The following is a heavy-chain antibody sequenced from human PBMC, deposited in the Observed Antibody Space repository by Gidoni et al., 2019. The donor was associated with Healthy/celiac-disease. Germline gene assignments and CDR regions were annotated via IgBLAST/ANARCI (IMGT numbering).Heavy chain of an antibody. CDR3: AKAYYCSGGSCYLDY. CDR1: GFTFDDYA. CDR2: ISWNSGSI. Sequence: EVQLVESGGGLVQPGRSLRLSCAASGFTFDDYAMHWCRQAPGKGLEWVSGISWNSGSIVYADSVKGRFTISRDNAKNSLYLQMNSLRAEDTALYYCAKAYYCSGGSCYLDYWGQGTLVTVSS. V-gene: IGHV3-9*01. D-gene: IGHD2-15*01. J-gene: IGHJ4*02.